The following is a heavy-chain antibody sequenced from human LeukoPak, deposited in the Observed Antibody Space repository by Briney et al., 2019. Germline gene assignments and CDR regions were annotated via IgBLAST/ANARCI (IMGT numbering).Heavy chain of an antibody. V-gene: IGHV3-53*01. CDR3: ARAAFWGSGNS. CDR1: GFNVSSNY. D-gene: IGHD3-10*01. CDR2: IYSGGST. J-gene: IGHJ5*02. Sequence: GGSLRLSCAASGFNVSSNYMSWVRKAPGKGREWVTVIYSGGSTHYADSVKGRFTIPRDNSKNTLYLQMKSLRAEDTAVYYCARAAFWGSGNSWGQGTLVTVSS.